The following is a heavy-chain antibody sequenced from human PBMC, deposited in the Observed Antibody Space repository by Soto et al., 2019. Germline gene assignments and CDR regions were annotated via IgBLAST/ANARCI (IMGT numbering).Heavy chain of an antibody. CDR3: ARDRIIDCSSTSCYHYYYGMDV. V-gene: IGHV3-7*01. CDR2: IKQDGSEK. D-gene: IGHD2-2*01. Sequence: GGSLRPSCAASGFTFSSYWMSWVRQAPGKGLEWVANIKQDGSEKYYVDSVKGRFTISRDNAKNSLYLQMNSLRAEDTAVYYCARDRIIDCSSTSCYHYYYGMDVWGQGTTVTVSS. J-gene: IGHJ6*02. CDR1: GFTFSSYW.